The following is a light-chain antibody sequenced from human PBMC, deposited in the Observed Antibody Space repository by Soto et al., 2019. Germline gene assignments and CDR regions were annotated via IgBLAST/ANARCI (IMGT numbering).Light chain of an antibody. CDR2: AAS. CDR1: QSISSY. V-gene: IGKV1-39*01. Sequence: DIQMTQSPSSLSASVGDRVTITCRASQSISSYLNWYQQKPGKAPKLLIYAASSLQGGVPSRFSGSGSGTDFTHTISSLQPEDFATYYCQHSYSTLWTFGQGTKVEIK. CDR3: QHSYSTLWT. J-gene: IGKJ1*01.